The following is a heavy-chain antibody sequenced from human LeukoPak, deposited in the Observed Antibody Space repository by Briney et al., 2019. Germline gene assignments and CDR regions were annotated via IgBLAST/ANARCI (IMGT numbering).Heavy chain of an antibody. CDR2: IIPIFGTA. CDR3: ARFLSGIEDFDY. V-gene: IGHV1-69*13. CDR1: GCTFSSYA. J-gene: IGHJ4*02. D-gene: IGHD1-14*01. Sequence: SVKVSCKXSGCTFSSYAISWVRQAPGQGLEWMGGIIPIFGTANYAQKFQGRVTITADESTSTAYLELSSLRSAATAVYSCARFLSGIEDFDYWGQGTLVTVSS.